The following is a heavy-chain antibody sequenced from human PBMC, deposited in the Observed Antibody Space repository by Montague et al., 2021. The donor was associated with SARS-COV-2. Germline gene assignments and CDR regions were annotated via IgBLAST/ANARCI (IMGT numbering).Heavy chain of an antibody. CDR2: IFHSGHT. Sequence: SETLSLTCSVSGASITTYYWSWIRQAPGKGLEWIAYIFHSGHTNYNPSLRSRVAISIDTSRDQFSLSLTPITAADTAVYYCARQPYLASAYYFDYWGLGTLVTVSP. V-gene: IGHV4-59*01. J-gene: IGHJ4*02. CDR3: ARQPYLASAYYFDY. D-gene: IGHD3-10*01. CDR1: GASITTYY.